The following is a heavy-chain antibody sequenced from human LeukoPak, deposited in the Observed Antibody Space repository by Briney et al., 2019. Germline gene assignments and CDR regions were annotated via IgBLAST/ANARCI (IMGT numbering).Heavy chain of an antibody. CDR2: ISSSSSYI. Sequence: GSLRLSCAASGFTFSSYSMNWVRQAPGKGLEWVSSISSSSSYIYYADSVKGQFTISRDNAKNSMYLQMNNLRAEDTAVYYCARGLGSGTYYLVAFDIWGQGTMVTVSS. J-gene: IGHJ3*02. V-gene: IGHV3-21*01. CDR3: ARGLGSGTYYLVAFDI. CDR1: GFTFSSYS. D-gene: IGHD3-10*01.